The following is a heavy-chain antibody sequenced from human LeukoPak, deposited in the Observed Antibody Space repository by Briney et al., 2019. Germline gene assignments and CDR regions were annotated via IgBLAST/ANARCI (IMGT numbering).Heavy chain of an antibody. CDR1: GYTFTGYY. CDR3: ARDLYPGYYYYYMDV. V-gene: IGHV1-2*06. Sequence: ASVKVSCKASGYTFTGYYMHWVRQAPGQGLEWMGRINPNSGGTNYAQKFQGRVTMTRDTSISTAYMELSRLRSHDTAVYYCARDLYPGYYYYYMDVWGKGTTVTVSS. J-gene: IGHJ6*03. CDR2: INPNSGGT. D-gene: IGHD3-16*02.